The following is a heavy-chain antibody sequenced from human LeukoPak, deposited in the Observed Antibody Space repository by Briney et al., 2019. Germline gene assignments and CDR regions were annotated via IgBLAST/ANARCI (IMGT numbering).Heavy chain of an antibody. Sequence: PSQTLSLTRTVSGGSISSGGYYWSWIRQHPGKGLEWIGYIYYSGSTYYNPSLKSRVTISVDTSKNQFSLKLSSVTAADTAVYYCARESIGSITTLDPWGQGTLVTVSS. D-gene: IGHD3-3*01. J-gene: IGHJ5*02. CDR3: ARESIGSITTLDP. CDR1: GGSISSGGYY. V-gene: IGHV4-31*03. CDR2: IYYSGST.